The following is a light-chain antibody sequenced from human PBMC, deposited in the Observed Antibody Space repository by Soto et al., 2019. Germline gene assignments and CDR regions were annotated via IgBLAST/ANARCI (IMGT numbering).Light chain of an antibody. J-gene: IGLJ1*01. V-gene: IGLV1-40*01. CDR2: GNS. CDR3: QSCDSSLSAYV. Sequence: QSALAQPPSVSGAPGQKVTISCTGSSSNIGAGYDLHWYQQLPGTAPKLLLYGNSNRPSGVPDRFSGSKSGTSASLAITGIQAEDEADYHCQSCDSSLSAYVFGTGTRSP. CDR1: SSNIGAGYD.